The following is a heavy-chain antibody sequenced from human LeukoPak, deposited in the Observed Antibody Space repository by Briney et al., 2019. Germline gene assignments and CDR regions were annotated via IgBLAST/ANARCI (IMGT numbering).Heavy chain of an antibody. D-gene: IGHD6-19*01. V-gene: IGHV3-7*01. J-gene: IGHJ4*02. Sequence: QAGGSLRLSCVASGFPFSSYWMTWVRQAPGKGLEWVANIKQDGSKKSYVDSVKGRFTISRDNAKNSLYLQMNSLRAEDTAVYYCARDGYSSGWYLDYWGQGTLVTVSS. CDR3: ARDGYSSGWYLDY. CDR1: GFPFSSYW. CDR2: IKQDGSKK.